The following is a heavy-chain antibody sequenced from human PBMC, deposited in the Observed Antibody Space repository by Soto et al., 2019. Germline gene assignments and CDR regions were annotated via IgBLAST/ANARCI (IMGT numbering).Heavy chain of an antibody. V-gene: IGHV4-59*08. Sequence: PSETLSLTCTVSGGSISSYYWSWIRQPPGKGLEWIGYIYYSGSTNYNPSLKSRVTISVDTSKNRFSLKLSSVTAADTAVYYCARRPYSSSARYYYYYMEVWGKGTTVTVSS. J-gene: IGHJ6*03. CDR2: IYYSGST. D-gene: IGHD6-6*01. CDR3: ARRPYSSSARYYYYYMEV. CDR1: GGSISSYY.